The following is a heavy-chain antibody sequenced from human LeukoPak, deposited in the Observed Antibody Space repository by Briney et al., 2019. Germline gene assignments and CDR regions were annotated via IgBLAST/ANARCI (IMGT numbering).Heavy chain of an antibody. CDR3: ARATSVYYYDSKGDAFDI. CDR1: GGSISSYY. J-gene: IGHJ3*02. V-gene: IGHV4-59*01. CDR2: IYYSGST. Sequence: PSETLSLTCTVSGGSISSYYWSWIRQPPGKGLEWIGYIYYSGSTNYNPSLKSRVTISVDTSKNQFSLKLSSVTAADTAVYYCARATSVYYYDSKGDAFDIWGQGTMVTVSS. D-gene: IGHD3-22*01.